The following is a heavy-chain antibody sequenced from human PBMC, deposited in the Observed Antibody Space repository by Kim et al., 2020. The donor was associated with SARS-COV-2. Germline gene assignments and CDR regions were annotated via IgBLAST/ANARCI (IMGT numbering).Heavy chain of an antibody. CDR3: GRGTNTWVDA. V-gene: IGHV3-74*01. Sequence: GGSLRLSCAASGFTFSSYWMHWVRQAPGKGLVWVSRINSDASSTNYADSVKGRFTISRDNARNTIYLQVNSLRADDTAVYDCGRGTNTWVDAWGQGILVTVSS. J-gene: IGHJ5*02. CDR1: GFTFSSYW. CDR2: INSDASST.